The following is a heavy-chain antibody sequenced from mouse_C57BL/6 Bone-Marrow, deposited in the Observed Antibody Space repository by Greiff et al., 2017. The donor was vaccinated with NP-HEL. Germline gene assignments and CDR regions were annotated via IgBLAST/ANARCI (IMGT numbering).Heavy chain of an antibody. CDR1: GFSLTSYG. D-gene: IGHD1-1*02. Sequence: VQLQQSGPGLVQPSQSLSITCTVSGFSLTSYGVHWVRQSPGKGLEWLGVIWSGGSTDYNAAFISRLSISKDNSKSQVFFKMNSLQADDTAIYYCARGVGRTGFAYWGQGTLVTVSA. J-gene: IGHJ3*01. CDR3: ARGVGRTGFAY. CDR2: IWSGGST. V-gene: IGHV2-2*01.